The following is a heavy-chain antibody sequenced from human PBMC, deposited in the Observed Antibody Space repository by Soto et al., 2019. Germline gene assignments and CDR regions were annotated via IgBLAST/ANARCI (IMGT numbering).Heavy chain of an antibody. CDR3: ARDADGGFLEWLLPSDY. Sequence: ASVKVSCKASGYTFTSYGISWVRQAPGQGLEWMGWISAYNGNTNYAQKLQGRVTMTTDTSTSTAYMELRSLRSDDTAVYYCARDADGGFLEWLLPSDYWGQGTLVTVSS. V-gene: IGHV1-18*01. D-gene: IGHD3-3*01. J-gene: IGHJ4*02. CDR1: GYTFTSYG. CDR2: ISAYNGNT.